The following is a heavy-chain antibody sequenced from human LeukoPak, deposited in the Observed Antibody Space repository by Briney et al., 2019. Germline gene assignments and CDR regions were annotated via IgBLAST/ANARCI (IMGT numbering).Heavy chain of an antibody. V-gene: IGHV4-59*01. CDR2: IYYSGST. CDR1: GGSISSYY. J-gene: IGHJ3*02. D-gene: IGHD1-26*01. CDR3: ARGGAADAFDI. Sequence: SETLSLTCTVSGGSISSYYWSWIRQPPGKGLEWIGYIYYSGSTNYNPSLKSRVTISVDTSKNQFSLKLSSVTAADTAVYYCARGGAADAFDIWGQGTMVTVSS.